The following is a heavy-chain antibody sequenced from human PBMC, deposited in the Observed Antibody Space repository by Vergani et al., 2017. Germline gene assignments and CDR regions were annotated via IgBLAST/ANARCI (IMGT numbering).Heavy chain of an antibody. V-gene: IGHV1-69*09. CDR1: GYTFTSYA. CDR3: ARDRLYGSGQGNLNWFDP. CDR2: IIPILGIA. D-gene: IGHD3-10*01. Sequence: QVQLVQSGAEVKKPGASVKVSCKASGYTFTSYAISWVRQAPGQGLEWMGRIIPILGIANYAQKFQGRVTITADKSTSTAYMELSSLRAEDTAVYYCARDRLYGSGQGNLNWFDPWGQGTLVTVSS. J-gene: IGHJ5*02.